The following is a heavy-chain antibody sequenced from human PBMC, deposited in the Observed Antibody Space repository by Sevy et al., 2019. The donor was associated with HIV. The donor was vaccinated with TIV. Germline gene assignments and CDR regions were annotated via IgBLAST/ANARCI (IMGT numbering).Heavy chain of an antibody. Sequence: SETLSLTCTVSGASISSGNYYWTWIRQHPGRGLEWIGYIYKKGNTYSNPSLKSRVTISLDTSKNQFSLKLNSVTVADTAIYYCARGSYSYDSSDDRFDPWGQGTLVTVSS. CDR3: ARGSYSYDSSDDRFDP. CDR2: IYKKGNT. V-gene: IGHV4-31*03. D-gene: IGHD3-22*01. CDR1: GASISSGNYY. J-gene: IGHJ5*02.